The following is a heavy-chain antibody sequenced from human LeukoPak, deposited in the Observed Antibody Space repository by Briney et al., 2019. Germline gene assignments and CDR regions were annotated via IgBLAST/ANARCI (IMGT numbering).Heavy chain of an antibody. V-gene: IGHV3-23*01. CDR1: GFTFSSYA. CDR2: ISGSGGST. J-gene: IGHJ3*02. CDR3: AKDRPAYYYDSSGYYYDAFDI. D-gene: IGHD3-22*01. Sequence: GSLRLSCAASGFTFSSYAMSWVRQAPGKGLEWVAAISGSGGSTYYADSVKGRFTISRDNSKTTRYLQMNSLRAEDTAVYYCAKDRPAYYYDSSGYYYDAFDIWGQGTMVTVSS.